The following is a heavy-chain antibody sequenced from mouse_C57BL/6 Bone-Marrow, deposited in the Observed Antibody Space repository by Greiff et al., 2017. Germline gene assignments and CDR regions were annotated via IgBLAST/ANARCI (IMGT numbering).Heavy chain of an antibody. CDR1: GFTFSSYG. V-gene: IGHV5-6*02. J-gene: IGHJ4*01. CDR3: ASPSVVAHYYAMDY. CDR2: ISSGGSYT. Sequence: DVMLVESGGDLVKPGGSLTLSCAASGFTFSSYGMSWVRQTPDKRLEWVATISSGGSYTYYPDSVKRRFTISRDNAKNTLYLQMSSLKSEDTAVYYCASPSVVAHYYAMDYWGQGTSVTVSS. D-gene: IGHD1-1*01.